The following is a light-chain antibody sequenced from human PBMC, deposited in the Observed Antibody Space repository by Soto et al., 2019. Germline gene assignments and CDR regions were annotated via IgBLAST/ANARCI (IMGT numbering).Light chain of an antibody. CDR1: SSDVGGYNY. CDR2: EVS. J-gene: IGLJ3*02. Sequence: QSVLTQPPSASGSPGQSVTISCTGTSSDVGGYNYVSWYQQHPGKAPKLMIYEVSKRPSGVPDCFSGSKSGNKASLTVSGLQAEDEADYYCNSYAGSNNWVFGGGTKLTVL. CDR3: NSYAGSNNWV. V-gene: IGLV2-8*01.